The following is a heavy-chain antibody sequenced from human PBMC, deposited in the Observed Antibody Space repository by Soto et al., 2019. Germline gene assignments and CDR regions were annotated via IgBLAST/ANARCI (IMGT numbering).Heavy chain of an antibody. CDR2: TYYKSKWYY. Sequence: QVQLQQSSPXLVXPSQALSXTCDISGDSVSSNSAGWNWIRQTPSRGLEWLGRTYYKSKWYYTYAASVKSRITVSPDTSKNQFSLQLTSVTPEDTAVYYCARGSWDDVSGHYYMDVWDKGTTVTVSS. V-gene: IGHV6-1*01. CDR1: GDSVSSNSAG. J-gene: IGHJ6*03. CDR3: ARGSWDDVSGHYYMDV. D-gene: IGHD1-1*01.